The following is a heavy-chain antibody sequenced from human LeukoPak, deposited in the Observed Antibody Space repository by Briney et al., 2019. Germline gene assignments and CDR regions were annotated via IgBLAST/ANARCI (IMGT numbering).Heavy chain of an antibody. D-gene: IGHD2-2*01. Sequence: SETLSLTCSVSGGSINSNIYYWGWIRQPPGKGLEWIVALYYSGNTYYNPSLKSRVTMSVDTSKNQFSLRLASVTAADTAVYFCARVPPEYCSGISCLFCYNYYMDVWGKGTTVTVSS. CDR2: LYYSGNT. CDR3: ARVPPEYCSGISCLFCYNYYMDV. CDR1: GGSINSNIYY. J-gene: IGHJ6*03. V-gene: IGHV4-39*01.